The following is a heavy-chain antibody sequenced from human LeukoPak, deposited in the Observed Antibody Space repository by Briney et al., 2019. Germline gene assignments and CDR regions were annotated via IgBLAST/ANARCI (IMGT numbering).Heavy chain of an antibody. V-gene: IGHV4-59*01. Sequence: SETLSLTCTVSGGSISRYYWSWIRQPPGKGLEWIGYIYSSGSTNYNPSLKSRVTISVDTSKNQFSLKLSSVTAADTAVYYCARAGYGDSDFDYWGQGTLVTVSS. CDR3: ARAGYGDSDFDY. CDR2: IYSSGST. CDR1: GGSISRYY. J-gene: IGHJ4*02. D-gene: IGHD4-17*01.